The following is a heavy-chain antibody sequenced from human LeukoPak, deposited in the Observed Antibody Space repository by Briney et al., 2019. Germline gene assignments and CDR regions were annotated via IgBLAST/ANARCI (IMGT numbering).Heavy chain of an antibody. CDR2: IYPGDSNT. V-gene: IGHV5-51*01. CDR1: GYSFTSYW. CDR3: ARQGYSYGFDY. Sequence: GESLKISCKGSGYSFTSYWIGWVRQMPGQGLEWVGIIYPGDSNTRYSPSFQGQVTISADKSISTAYLQWSSLKASDTAMYYCARQGYSYGFDYWGQGTLVTVSS. D-gene: IGHD5-18*01. J-gene: IGHJ4*02.